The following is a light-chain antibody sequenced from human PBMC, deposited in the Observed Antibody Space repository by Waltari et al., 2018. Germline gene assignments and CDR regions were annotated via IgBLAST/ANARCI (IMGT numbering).Light chain of an antibody. J-gene: IGKJ1*01. CDR1: QSISSY. CDR2: AAS. Sequence: DIQMTQSPSSLSASVGDRVTITCRASQSISSYLNWYQQKPGKAPKLLIYAASRLQSGVPSRFSGSGSGTDFTLTISSLQPEDFATYYCQQSYNTRWTFGQGTKVEIK. V-gene: IGKV1-39*01. CDR3: QQSYNTRWT.